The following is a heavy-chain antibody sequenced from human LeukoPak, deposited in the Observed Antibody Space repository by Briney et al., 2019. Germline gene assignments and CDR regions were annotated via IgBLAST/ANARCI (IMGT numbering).Heavy chain of an antibody. CDR2: TYYRSKWYN. Sequence: SQTLSPTCATSGDSVSSNSVAWNWIRQSPSRGLEWLGRTYYRSKWYNDYAVSVKSRITINPDTSKNQFSLQLNSVTPEDTAVYYCARGVVSAFDYWDQGTLVTVSS. V-gene: IGHV6-1*01. CDR1: GDSVSSNSVA. CDR3: ARGVVSAFDY. J-gene: IGHJ4*02. D-gene: IGHD2-15*01.